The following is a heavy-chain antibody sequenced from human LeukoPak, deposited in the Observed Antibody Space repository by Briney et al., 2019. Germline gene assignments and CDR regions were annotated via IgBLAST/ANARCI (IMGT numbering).Heavy chain of an antibody. CDR3: AGTKYSYGFFYFDY. D-gene: IGHD5-18*01. CDR1: GFTFSSYS. Sequence: GGSLRLSCAASGFTFSSYSMNWVRQAPGKGLEWVSSISSSSSYIYYADSVKGRFTISRDNAKNSLYLQMNSLRAGDTAVYYCAGTKYSYGFFYFDYWGQGTLVTVSS. V-gene: IGHV3-21*01. J-gene: IGHJ4*02. CDR2: ISSSSSYI.